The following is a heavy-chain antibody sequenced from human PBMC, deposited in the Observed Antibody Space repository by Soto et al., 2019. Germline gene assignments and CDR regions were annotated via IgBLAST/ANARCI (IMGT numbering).Heavy chain of an antibody. CDR2: ISAYNGNT. J-gene: IGHJ4*02. V-gene: IGHV1-18*01. D-gene: IGHD4-17*01. CDR1: GYTFTSYG. CDR3: VRYSYGDCRTDY. Sequence: QVQLVQSGAEVKKPGASVKVSCKASGYTFTSYGISWVRQAPGQGLEWMGWISAYNGNTNYAQKLQGRITMTTDTSTSTAYIELRSMRSDDTAVYYCVRYSYGDCRTDYWGQGTLVTVSS.